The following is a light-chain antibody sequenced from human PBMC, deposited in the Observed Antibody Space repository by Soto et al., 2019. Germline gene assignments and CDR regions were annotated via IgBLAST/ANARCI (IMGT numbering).Light chain of an antibody. CDR1: QSISTY. V-gene: IGKV1-39*01. J-gene: IGKJ4*01. CDR2: AAS. CDR3: QQGYNTPLT. Sequence: DIQMTQSPSSLSASVGDRVTITCQAGQSISTYLNWYQQKPRKAPKLLIYAASSLQSGVPSRFSGSGSGTDFTLTISSLQPEDFATYFCQQGYNTPLTFGGGTKVEIK.